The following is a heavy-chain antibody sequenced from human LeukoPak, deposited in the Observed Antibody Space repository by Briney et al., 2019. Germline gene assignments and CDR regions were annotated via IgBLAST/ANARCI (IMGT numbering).Heavy chain of an antibody. CDR3: AKVVNWGPLDLSFDI. Sequence: GGSLRLSCAASGFTFSSYGMHWARQAPGKGLEWVAFIRYDGSNKYYADSVKGRFTISRDNSKNTLYLQMNSLRAEDTAVYYCAKVVNWGPLDLSFDIWGQGTMVTVSS. J-gene: IGHJ3*02. D-gene: IGHD7-27*01. V-gene: IGHV3-30*02. CDR2: IRYDGSNK. CDR1: GFTFSSYG.